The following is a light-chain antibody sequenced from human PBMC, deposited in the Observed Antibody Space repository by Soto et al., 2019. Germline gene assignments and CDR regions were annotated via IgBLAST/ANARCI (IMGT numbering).Light chain of an antibody. CDR2: DAS. CDR3: QQRSNWPKT. V-gene: IGKV3-11*01. J-gene: IGKJ1*01. CDR1: QSVSSY. Sequence: EVLLTQSPVTVSLSPGEGATRSFRASQSVSSYLAWYQQRPGQAPRLLIYDASNRATGIPARFSGSGSGTDFTLTISSLEPEDFAVYYCQQRSNWPKTFGQGTKVDI.